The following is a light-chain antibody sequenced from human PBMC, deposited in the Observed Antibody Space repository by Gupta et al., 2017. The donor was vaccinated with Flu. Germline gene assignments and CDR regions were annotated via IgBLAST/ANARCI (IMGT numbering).Light chain of an antibody. CDR3: QSYEV. Sequence: STGKTVTIACTRRSGRIGINYVHWYQQRPGTSPTNVIDEDDQRPSGVPDRFSGSIDRSSNSASRTISGLKTEDEADYYCQSYEVFGGGTKLTVL. V-gene: IGLV6-57*01. J-gene: IGLJ2*01. CDR1: SGRIGINY. CDR2: EDD.